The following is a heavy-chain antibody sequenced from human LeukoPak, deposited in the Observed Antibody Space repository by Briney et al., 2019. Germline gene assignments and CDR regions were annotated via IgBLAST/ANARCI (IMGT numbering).Heavy chain of an antibody. V-gene: IGHV4-34*01. CDR3: ARAYFVSWFDP. CDR2: INHSGST. J-gene: IGHJ5*02. D-gene: IGHD2/OR15-2a*01. Sequence: SETLSLTCAVYGGSFSGYYWGWIRQPPGKGLEWIGEINHSGSTNYNPSLKSRVTISVDTSKNQFSLKLSSVTAADTAVYYCARAYFVSWFDPWGQGTLVTVSS. CDR1: GGSFSGYY.